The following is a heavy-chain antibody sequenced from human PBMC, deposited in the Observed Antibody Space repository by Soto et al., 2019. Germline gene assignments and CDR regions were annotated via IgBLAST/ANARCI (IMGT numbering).Heavy chain of an antibody. CDR1: GFTFSSYG. CDR2: ISYDGSNK. D-gene: IGHD2-21*02. J-gene: IGHJ6*02. V-gene: IGHV3-30*03. Sequence: QVQLVESGGGVVQPGRSLRLSCAASGFTFSSYGMHWVRQAPGKGLEWVAVISYDGSNKYYADSVKGRFTXXXXXSKXXXXXXXXXXXXXXXXXXXXXXXXXVHXVVXTAIWGFDGMDVWGQGTTVTVSS. CDR3: XXXXXVHXVVXTAIWGFDGMDV.